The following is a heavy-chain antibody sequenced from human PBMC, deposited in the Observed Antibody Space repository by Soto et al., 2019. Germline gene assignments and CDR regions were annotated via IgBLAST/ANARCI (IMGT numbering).Heavy chain of an antibody. D-gene: IGHD2-2*01. Sequence: QVQLVQSGAEVKKPGASVKVSCKASGYTFTSYGISWVRQAPGQGLEWMGWISAYNGNTNYAQKLQCRVTMTTDTSTSTAYMELRSLRSDDTAVYYCARARGYCISTSCPNWFDPWGQGTLVTVSS. CDR3: ARARGYCISTSCPNWFDP. J-gene: IGHJ5*02. V-gene: IGHV1-18*01. CDR1: GYTFTSYG. CDR2: ISAYNGNT.